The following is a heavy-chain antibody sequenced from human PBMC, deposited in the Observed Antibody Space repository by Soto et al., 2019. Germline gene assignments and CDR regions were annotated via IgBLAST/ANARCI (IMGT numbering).Heavy chain of an antibody. Sequence: SETLSLTCRVSGDSISSRVWWTWVRQPPGKGLEWIGEVFHTGNTNYNPSLKSRVTMSVGKSTNEFSLKVTSVTAADTAIYYCARKAWVRFDYWGQGALVTVSS. CDR3: ARKAWVRFDY. D-gene: IGHD7-27*01. CDR1: GDSISSRVW. CDR2: VFHTGNT. J-gene: IGHJ4*02. V-gene: IGHV4-4*02.